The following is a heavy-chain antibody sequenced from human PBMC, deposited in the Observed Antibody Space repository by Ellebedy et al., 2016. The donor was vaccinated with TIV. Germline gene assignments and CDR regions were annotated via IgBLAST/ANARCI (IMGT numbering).Heavy chain of an antibody. D-gene: IGHD6-13*01. CDR3: ARDSGYSGSTGWFDP. J-gene: IGHJ5*02. CDR1: GFTFSNYW. V-gene: IGHV3-74*01. CDR2: IDSDGTGT. Sequence: GESLKISCAASGFTFSNYWMHWVRQAPGKGLVWVSRIDSDGTGTSYADSAKGRFTISRDNAKNTLSLQMSSLRAEDTAVYYCARDSGYSGSTGWFDPWGQGTLVTVSS.